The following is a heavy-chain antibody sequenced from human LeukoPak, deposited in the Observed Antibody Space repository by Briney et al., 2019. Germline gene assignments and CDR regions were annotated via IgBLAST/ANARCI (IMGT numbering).Heavy chain of an antibody. D-gene: IGHD2-2*01. CDR1: GFTFSNAW. CDR2: IKSKTDGGTT. Sequence: PGGSLRLSCAASGFTFSNAWMSWVRQAPGKGLEWVGRIKSKTDGGTTDYAAPVKGRFTISRDDSKNTLYLQMNSLKTEDTAVYYCTTAHTYCSSTSCQVYWGQGTLATVSS. CDR3: TTAHTYCSSTSCQVY. J-gene: IGHJ4*02. V-gene: IGHV3-15*01.